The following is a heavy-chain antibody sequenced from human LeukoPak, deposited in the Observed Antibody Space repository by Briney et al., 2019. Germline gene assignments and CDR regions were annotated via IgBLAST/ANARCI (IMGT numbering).Heavy chain of an antibody. D-gene: IGHD1-26*01. CDR1: GYTFTSYA. Sequence: ASVKVSCKASGYTFTSYAMHWVRQAPGQRLEWMGWINAGNGNTKYSQKFQGRVTMTTDTSTSTAYMELRSLRSDDTAVYYCARDRVGATSDWGQGTLVTVSS. CDR2: INAGNGNT. V-gene: IGHV1-3*01. CDR3: ARDRVGATSD. J-gene: IGHJ4*02.